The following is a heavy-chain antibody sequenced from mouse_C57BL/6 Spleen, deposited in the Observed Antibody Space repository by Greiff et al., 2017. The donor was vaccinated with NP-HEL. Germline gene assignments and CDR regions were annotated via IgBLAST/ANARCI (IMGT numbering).Heavy chain of an antibody. V-gene: IGHV5-17*01. CDR1: GFTFSDYG. Sequence: DVRLVESGGGLVKPGGSLKLSCAASGFTFSDYGMHWVRQAPEKGLEWVAYISSGSSTIYYADTVKGRFTISRDNAKNTLFPQMTSLRSEDTAMYYCATGGYSAWFAYWGQGTLVTVSA. CDR3: ATGGYSAWFAY. D-gene: IGHD1-1*01. J-gene: IGHJ3*01. CDR2: ISSGSSTI.